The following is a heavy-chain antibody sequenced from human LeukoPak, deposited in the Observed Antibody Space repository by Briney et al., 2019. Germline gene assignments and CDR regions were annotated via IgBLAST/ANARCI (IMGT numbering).Heavy chain of an antibody. D-gene: IGHD6-19*01. V-gene: IGHV4-61*09. Sequence: SDTLSLTCTVSGGSISSGSYYWSWIRQPAGKGLEWFGHISTSGSTYYNPSLKSRVTISVDTSKNQFSLKLSSVTAADTAVYYCARESYSSGWYSHYWGQGTLVTVSS. CDR3: ARESYSSGWYSHY. J-gene: IGHJ4*02. CDR1: GGSISSGSYY. CDR2: ISTSGST.